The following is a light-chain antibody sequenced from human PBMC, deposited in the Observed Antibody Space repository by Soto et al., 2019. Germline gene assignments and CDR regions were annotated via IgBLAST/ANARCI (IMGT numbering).Light chain of an antibody. CDR1: QDVSRS. J-gene: IGKJ4*01. V-gene: IGKV1-9*01. Sequence: DTQLTQSPSFLSASVGDRVTITCRASQDVSRSLGWYQQKPGKAPKLLISAASTLHSGVPSGFSGSGAGTDFTLTISSLQPEDFATYYCQQLWTSPLTFGGGTKVE. CDR3: QQLWTSPLT. CDR2: AAS.